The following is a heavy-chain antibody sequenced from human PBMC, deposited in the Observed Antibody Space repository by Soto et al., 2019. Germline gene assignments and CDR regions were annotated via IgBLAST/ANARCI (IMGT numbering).Heavy chain of an antibody. D-gene: IGHD6-13*01. J-gene: IGHJ5*02. Sequence: ASVKVSCKASGYTFTGYYMHWVRQAPGQGLEWMGWINPNSGGTNYAQKFQGRVTMTRDTSISTAYMELSSLRSEDTAVYYCARGRAAEGWFDPWGQGTLVTVSS. V-gene: IGHV1-2*02. CDR3: ARGRAAEGWFDP. CDR2: INPNSGGT. CDR1: GYTFTGYY.